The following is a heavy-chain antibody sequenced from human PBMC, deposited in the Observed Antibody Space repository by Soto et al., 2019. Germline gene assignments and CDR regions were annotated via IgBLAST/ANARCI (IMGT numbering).Heavy chain of an antibody. V-gene: IGHV3-21*01. Sequence: EVQLVESGGGLVKPGGSLRLSCAASGFTFSSYSMNWVRQAPGKGLEWVSSISSSSSYIYYADSVKGRFTISRDNAKNSLYLQMNSLRAEDTAVYYCATLIYGDYYYYGMDVWGQGTTVTVSS. CDR3: ATLIYGDYYYYGMDV. CDR1: GFTFSSYS. D-gene: IGHD4-17*01. CDR2: ISSSSSYI. J-gene: IGHJ6*02.